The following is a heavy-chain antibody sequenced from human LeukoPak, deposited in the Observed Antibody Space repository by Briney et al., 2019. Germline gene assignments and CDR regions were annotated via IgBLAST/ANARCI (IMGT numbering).Heavy chain of an antibody. CDR3: ARGNLLDYYDSSGYYLGGYYFDY. CDR1: GGSISSGSYY. CDR2: IYTSGST. V-gene: IGHV4-61*02. J-gene: IGHJ4*02. D-gene: IGHD3-22*01. Sequence: NSSQTLSLTCTVSGGSISSGSYYWSWIRQPAGKGLEWIGRIYTSGSTNYNPSLKSRVTISVDTSKNQFSLKLSSVTAADTAVYYCARGNLLDYYDSSGYYLGGYYFDYWGQGTLVTVSS.